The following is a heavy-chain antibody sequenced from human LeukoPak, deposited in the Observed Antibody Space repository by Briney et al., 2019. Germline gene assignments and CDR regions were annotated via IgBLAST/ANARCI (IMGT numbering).Heavy chain of an antibody. CDR2: ISSSSSYI. Sequence: PGGSLRLSCAASGFTFSSYSMNWVRQAPGKGLEWVSSISSSSSYIYYADSVKGRFTISRDNAKNSLYLQMNSLKAEDTAVYYFARPPPLYYYYMDVWGKGTTVTVSS. CDR1: GFTFSSYS. CDR3: ARPPPLYYYYMDV. J-gene: IGHJ6*03. V-gene: IGHV3-21*01.